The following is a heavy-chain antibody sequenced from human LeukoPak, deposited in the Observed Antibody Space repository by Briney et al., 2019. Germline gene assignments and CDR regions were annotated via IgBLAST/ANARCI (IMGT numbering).Heavy chain of an antibody. D-gene: IGHD5-12*01. CDR2: ISSSSSYI. J-gene: IGHJ4*02. CDR1: GFTFSAYA. Sequence: GGSLRLSCAASGFTFSAYAMTWVRQAPGKGLEWVSSISSSSSYIYYADSVKGRFTISRDNAKNSLYLQMNSLRAEDTAVYYCARVGVATGRSALDYWGQGTLVTVSS. CDR3: ARVGVATGRSALDY. V-gene: IGHV3-21*01.